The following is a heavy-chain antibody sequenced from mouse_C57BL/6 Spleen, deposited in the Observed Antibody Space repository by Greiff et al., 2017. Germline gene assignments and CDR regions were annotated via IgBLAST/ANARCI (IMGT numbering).Heavy chain of an antibody. V-gene: IGHV1-19*01. D-gene: IGHD3-2*02. J-gene: IGHJ4*01. CDR2: INPYNGGT. CDR1: GYTFTDYY. CDR3: ARWTAQVLNAMDY. Sequence: VQLKQSGPVLVKPGASVKMSCKASGYTFTDYYMNWVKQSHGKSLEWIGVINPYNGGTSYNQKFKGKATLTVDKSSSTAYMELNSLTSEDSAVYYCARWTAQVLNAMDYWGQGTSVTVSS.